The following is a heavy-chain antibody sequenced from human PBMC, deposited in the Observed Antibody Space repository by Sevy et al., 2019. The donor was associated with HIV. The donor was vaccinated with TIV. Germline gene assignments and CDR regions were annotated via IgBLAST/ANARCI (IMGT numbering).Heavy chain of an antibody. CDR2: INPNSGGT. Sequence: ASVKVSCKASGYTFTGYYMHWERQAPGRGLEWMGWINPNSGGTNYAQKFQGRVTMTRDTSISTAYMELSRLRSDDTAVYYCASPQQRGAAGHAFDIWGQGTMVTVSS. V-gene: IGHV1-2*02. D-gene: IGHD6-13*01. CDR3: ASPQQRGAAGHAFDI. CDR1: GYTFTGYY. J-gene: IGHJ3*02.